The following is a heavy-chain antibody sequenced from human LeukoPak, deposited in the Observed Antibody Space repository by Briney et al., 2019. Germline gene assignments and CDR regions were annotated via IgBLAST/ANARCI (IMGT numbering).Heavy chain of an antibody. V-gene: IGHV4-38-2*02. CDR3: ARDLFP. D-gene: IGHD2-21*01. CDR2: IYHSGST. Sequence: PSETLSLTCTVSGYSISSGYYWGWIRQPPGKGLEWIGSIYHSGSTYYNPSLKSRVTISVDTSKNQFSLKLSSVTAADTAVYYCARDLFPWGQGTLITVSS. CDR1: GYSISSGYY. J-gene: IGHJ4*02.